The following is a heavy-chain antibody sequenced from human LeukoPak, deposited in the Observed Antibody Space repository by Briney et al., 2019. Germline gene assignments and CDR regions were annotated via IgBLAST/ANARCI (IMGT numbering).Heavy chain of an antibody. D-gene: IGHD2-8*01. CDR3: ARGYCTNGVCYFDY. V-gene: IGHV4-34*01. Sequence: SETLSLTCAVYGGSFSGYYWSWIRQPPGKGLEWIGEINHSGSTNCNPSLKSRVTISVDTSKNQFSLKLSSVTAADTAVYYCARGYCTNGVCYFDYWGQGTLVTVSS. CDR1: GGSFSGYY. J-gene: IGHJ4*02. CDR2: INHSGST.